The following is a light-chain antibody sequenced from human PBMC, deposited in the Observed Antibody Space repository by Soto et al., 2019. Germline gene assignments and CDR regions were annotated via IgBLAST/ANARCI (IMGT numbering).Light chain of an antibody. CDR1: ISDVGGYNY. CDR2: EVS. J-gene: IGLJ1*01. CDR3: SSYTSSSTGYV. Sequence: QSALTHPASVSGSPGQSMTISCTGTISDVGGYNYVSWYQQHPGKAPKLMIYEVSNRPSGVSNRFSGSKSGNTASLTISGLQAEDEADYYCSSYTSSSTGYVFGTGTKVTVL. V-gene: IGLV2-14*01.